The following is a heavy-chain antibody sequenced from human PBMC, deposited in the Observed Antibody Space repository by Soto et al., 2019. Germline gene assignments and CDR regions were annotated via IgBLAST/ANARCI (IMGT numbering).Heavy chain of an antibody. CDR2: IYYSGST. CDR3: ARGAHSSGWGGNWFDP. Sequence: LSLTCTVSGGSISSYYWSWIRQPPGKGLEWIGYIYYSGSTNYNPSLKSRVTISVDTSKNQFSLKLSSVTAADTAVYYCARGAHSSGWGGNWFDPWGQGTLVTVSS. J-gene: IGHJ5*02. CDR1: GGSISSYY. V-gene: IGHV4-59*01. D-gene: IGHD6-19*01.